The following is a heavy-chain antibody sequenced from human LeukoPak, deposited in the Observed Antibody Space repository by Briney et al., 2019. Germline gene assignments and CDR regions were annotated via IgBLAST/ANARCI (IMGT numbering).Heavy chain of an antibody. Sequence: GGSLRLSCAASGFTFSSYAMSWVRQAPGKGLEWVSAISGSGGSTYYADSVKGRFTISRDNSKNTLYLQMNSLRAEDTAVYYCAKGNPHDYSNYGPDRQYYWGQGTLVTVSS. CDR1: GFTFSSYA. J-gene: IGHJ4*02. V-gene: IGHV3-23*01. CDR2: ISGSGGST. CDR3: AKGNPHDYSNYGPDRQYY. D-gene: IGHD4-11*01.